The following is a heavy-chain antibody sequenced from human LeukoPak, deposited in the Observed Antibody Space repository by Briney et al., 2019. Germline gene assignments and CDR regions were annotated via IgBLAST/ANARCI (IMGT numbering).Heavy chain of an antibody. CDR1: GYSFTSYW. V-gene: IGHV5-51*01. D-gene: IGHD3-10*01. CDR3: VSPRSGVGIDY. J-gene: IGHJ4*02. CDR2: MWPGDSDT. Sequence: RGESLKISCKGSGYSFTSYWIGWVRQMPGKGLEWMGIMWPGDSDTRYSPSFEGKVTISADKSISTAYLQWSSLKASDTAIYYCVSPRSGVGIDYWGQGTLVTVSS.